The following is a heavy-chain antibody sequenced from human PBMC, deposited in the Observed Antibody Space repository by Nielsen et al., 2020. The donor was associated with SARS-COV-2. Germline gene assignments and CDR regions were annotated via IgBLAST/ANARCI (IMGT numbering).Heavy chain of an antibody. CDR1: GFTFDDYA. J-gene: IGHJ4*02. Sequence: GGSLRLSCAASGFTFDDYAMHWVRQAPGKGLEWVSSISSSSSYIYYADSVKGRFTISRDNAKNSLYLQMNSLRAEDTAVYYCVSQGVCSSTSCYGIMDYWGQGTLVTVSS. D-gene: IGHD2-2*01. CDR3: VSQGVCSSTSCYGIMDY. CDR2: ISSSSSYI. V-gene: IGHV3-21*01.